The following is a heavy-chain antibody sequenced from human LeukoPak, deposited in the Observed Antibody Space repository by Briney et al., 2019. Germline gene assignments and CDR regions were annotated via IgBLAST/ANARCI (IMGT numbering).Heavy chain of an antibody. CDR2: IYHSGST. J-gene: IGHJ4*02. CDR3: ARHARDFGSPYLVFDY. D-gene: IGHD3-16*01. V-gene: IGHV4-4*02. Sequence: PSETLSLTCAVSGGSISSSNWWSWVHQPPGKGLEWIGEIYHSGSTNYNPSLKSRVTISVDKSKNQFSLKLSSVTAADTAVYYCARHARDFGSPYLVFDYWGQGTLVTVSS. CDR1: GGSISSSNW.